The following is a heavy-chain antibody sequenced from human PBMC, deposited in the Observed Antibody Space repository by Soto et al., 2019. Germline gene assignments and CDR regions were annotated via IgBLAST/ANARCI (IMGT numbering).Heavy chain of an antibody. D-gene: IGHD3-16*02. CDR3: FVIVF. CDR1: GFTFSSSA. J-gene: IGHJ3*01. Sequence: GGSLRLSCAASGFTFSSSAMGWVRQAPGKGLEWVSTISGSGGSTYYADSVKGRFTVSRDNSKNTLYLQMNSLRAEDTALYHCFVIVFWGQGTMVTVSS. CDR2: ISGSGGST. V-gene: IGHV3-23*01.